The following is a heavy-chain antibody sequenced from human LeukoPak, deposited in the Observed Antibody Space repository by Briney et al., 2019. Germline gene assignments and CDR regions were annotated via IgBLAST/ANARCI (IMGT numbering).Heavy chain of an antibody. CDR2: ISYDGSNK. Sequence: GGSLRLSCAASGFTFSSYGMHWVRQAPGKGLEWVAVISYDGSNKYYADSVKGRFTISIDNSKNTLYLQMNSLRAEDTAVYYCAKDFQLRWSRFDYWGQGTLVTVSS. V-gene: IGHV3-30*18. CDR1: GFTFSSYG. D-gene: IGHD4-23*01. J-gene: IGHJ4*02. CDR3: AKDFQLRWSRFDY.